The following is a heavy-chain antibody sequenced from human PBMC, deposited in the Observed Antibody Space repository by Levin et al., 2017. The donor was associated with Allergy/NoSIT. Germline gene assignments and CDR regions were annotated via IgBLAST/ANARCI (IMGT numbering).Heavy chain of an antibody. J-gene: IGHJ6*03. Sequence: SQTLSLTCTVPGGSISSSYWSWIRQPPGKGLEWIGYIYYSGSTNYNPSLKSRVTISVDTSKNQFSLKLSSVTAADTAVYYCARLGAYDILTGYYSYYYYMDVWGKGTTVTVSS. V-gene: IGHV4-59*08. D-gene: IGHD3-9*01. CDR2: IYYSGST. CDR1: GGSISSSY. CDR3: ARLGAYDILTGYYSYYYYMDV.